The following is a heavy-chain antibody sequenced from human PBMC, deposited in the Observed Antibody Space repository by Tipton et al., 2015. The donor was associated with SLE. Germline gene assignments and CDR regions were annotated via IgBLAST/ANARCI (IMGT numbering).Heavy chain of an antibody. J-gene: IGHJ3*02. CDR2: IYHSGST. Sequence: TLSLTCAVSGYSISSGYYWGWIRQPPGKGLEWIGSIYHSGSTYYNPSLKSRVTISVDTSKNQFSLKLSSVTAADTAVYYCARPCGSYRYDAFDIWGQGTMVTVSS. CDR1: GYSISSGYY. V-gene: IGHV4-38-2*01. D-gene: IGHD1-26*01. CDR3: ARPCGSYRYDAFDI.